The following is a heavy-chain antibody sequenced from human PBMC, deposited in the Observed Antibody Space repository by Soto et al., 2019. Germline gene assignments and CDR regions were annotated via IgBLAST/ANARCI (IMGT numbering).Heavy chain of an antibody. J-gene: IGHJ4*02. Sequence: QVQLVQSGAAVKKPGASVKVSCKASGYTFASYAISWMRQAPGQGLEWMGWISAYNGNANYAQKLQGRVTMPTDTSTSTAYMELRSLGSDDTAVYYCARDPPPPDYWGQGTLVTVSS. CDR2: ISAYNGNA. CDR1: GYTFASYA. V-gene: IGHV1-18*01. CDR3: ARDPPPPDY.